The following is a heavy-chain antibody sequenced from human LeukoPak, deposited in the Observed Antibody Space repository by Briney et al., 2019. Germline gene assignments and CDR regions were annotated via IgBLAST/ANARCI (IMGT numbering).Heavy chain of an antibody. Sequence: GGSLRLSCAASGFTFSSYNMNWVRQAPGKGLEWLSYISSSSSTTYYADSLKGRFTISRDNAKNSLYLQMNSLRVEDTAVYYCARPSHMGYFFDYWGQGTLVTVSS. CDR1: GFTFSSYN. CDR2: ISSSSSTT. J-gene: IGHJ4*02. V-gene: IGHV3-48*04. CDR3: ARPSHMGYFFDY. D-gene: IGHD1-26*01.